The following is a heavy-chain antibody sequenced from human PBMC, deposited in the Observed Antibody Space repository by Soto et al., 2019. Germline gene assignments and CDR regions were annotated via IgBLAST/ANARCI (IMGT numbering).Heavy chain of an antibody. V-gene: IGHV3-15*01. J-gene: IGHJ4*02. D-gene: IGHD3-22*01. CDR1: GFTFSNAW. Sequence: GGSLRLSCEASGFTFSNAWMSWVRQAPGKGLEWVGRIKGEADGGTTDYAAPVKGRIIISRDHSKDTLYLQMNSLKTEDTAVYYCTTGLSNGYYNFDYWGQGTPVTVSS. CDR2: IKGEADGGTT. CDR3: TTGLSNGYYNFDY.